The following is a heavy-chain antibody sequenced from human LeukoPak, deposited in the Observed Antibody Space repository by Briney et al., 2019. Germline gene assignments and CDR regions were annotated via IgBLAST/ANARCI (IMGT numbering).Heavy chain of an antibody. D-gene: IGHD1-26*01. CDR1: GYTFTSYY. V-gene: IGHV1-46*01. CDR3: ARLSIVGAPAY. CDR2: INPSGGST. J-gene: IGHJ4*02. Sequence: ASVKVSCKASGYTFTSYYMYWVRQAPGQGLEWMGIINPSGGSTSYAQKFQGRVTMTRDTSTSTVYMELSSLRSEDTAVYYCARLSIVGAPAYWGQGTLVTVSS.